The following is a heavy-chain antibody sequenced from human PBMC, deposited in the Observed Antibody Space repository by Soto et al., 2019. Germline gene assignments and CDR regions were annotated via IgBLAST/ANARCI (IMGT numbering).Heavy chain of an antibody. V-gene: IGHV3-53*01. Sequence: LRLSCAASGFTVSSNYMSWVRQAPGKGLEWVSVIYSGGSTYYADSVKGRFTISRDNSKNTLYLQMNSLRAGDTAVYYCAAIRGPAVGIVAFDIWGQGTMVTVSS. J-gene: IGHJ3*02. D-gene: IGHD3-16*02. CDR3: AAIRGPAVGIVAFDI. CDR2: IYSGGST. CDR1: GFTVSSNY.